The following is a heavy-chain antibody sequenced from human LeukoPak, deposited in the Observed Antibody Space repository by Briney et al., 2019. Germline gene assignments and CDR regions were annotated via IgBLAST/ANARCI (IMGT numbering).Heavy chain of an antibody. V-gene: IGHV5-51*01. CDR3: ARRRDLYSGSYYPFDY. CDR1: GYSFTGYW. J-gene: IGHJ4*02. CDR2: IYPGDSDA. Sequence: GESLKISCKGSGYSFTGYWIGWVRQMPGKGLKWMGIIYPGDSDARYSPSFQGQVTISADKSISTAYLQWSSLKASDTAVYYCARRRDLYSGSYYPFDYWGQGTLVTVSS. D-gene: IGHD1-26*01.